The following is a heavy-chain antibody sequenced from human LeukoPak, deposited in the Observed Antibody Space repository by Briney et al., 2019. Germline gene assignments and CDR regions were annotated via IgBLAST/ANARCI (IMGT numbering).Heavy chain of an antibody. D-gene: IGHD1-14*01. J-gene: IGHJ6*02. V-gene: IGHV3-74*01. Sequence: QPGGSLRLSCAASGFTFSSYWMHWVRQAPGKGLVWVSRINSDGSSTSYADSVKGRFTISRDNAKNTLYLQMNSLRAEDTAVYYCARDRAPRGYYYGMDVRGQGTTVTVSS. CDR3: ARDRAPRGYYYGMDV. CDR2: INSDGSST. CDR1: GFTFSSYW.